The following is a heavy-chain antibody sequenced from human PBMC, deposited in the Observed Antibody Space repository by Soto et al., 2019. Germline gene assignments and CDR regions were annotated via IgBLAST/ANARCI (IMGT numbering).Heavy chain of an antibody. Sequence: PSETLCLTCTVSGGSISSGCYYWSWIRQHPGKGLEWIGYIYYSGSTYYNPSLKSRVTTSVDTSKNQFSLKLSSVTAADTAVYYCARQSAYYDSSGYPDWGQGTLVTVSS. D-gene: IGHD3-22*01. V-gene: IGHV4-31*03. CDR2: IYYSGST. J-gene: IGHJ4*02. CDR3: ARQSAYYDSSGYPD. CDR1: GGSISSGCYY.